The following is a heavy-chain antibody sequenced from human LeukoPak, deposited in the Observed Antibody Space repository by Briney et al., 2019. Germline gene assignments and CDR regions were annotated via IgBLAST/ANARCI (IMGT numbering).Heavy chain of an antibody. V-gene: IGHV3-66*01. CDR3: ARGPPYYYDSSGYRGGLDY. CDR1: GFTVSSNY. CDR2: IYSGGST. J-gene: IGHJ4*02. D-gene: IGHD3-22*01. Sequence: GGSLRLSCAASGFTVSSNYMSWVRQAPGKGLEWVSVIYSGGSTYYADSVKGRFTISRDNSKNTLYLQMNSLRAEDTAVYYCARGPPYYYDSSGYRGGLDYWGQGTLVTVSS.